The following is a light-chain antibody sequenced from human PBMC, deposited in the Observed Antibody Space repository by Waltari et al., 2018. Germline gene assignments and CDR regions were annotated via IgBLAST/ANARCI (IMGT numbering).Light chain of an antibody. CDR2: GAS. Sequence: EIVMTQSPATLSVSPGERATLSCRASQSVGGNVAWYQQRPGQAPRLLIFGASIRASGIPARFSGSGSGTEFTFTISSLESEDFAVYYCLQYNNWPRTFGQGTKVEV. CDR3: LQYNNWPRT. J-gene: IGKJ1*01. V-gene: IGKV3-15*01. CDR1: QSVGGN.